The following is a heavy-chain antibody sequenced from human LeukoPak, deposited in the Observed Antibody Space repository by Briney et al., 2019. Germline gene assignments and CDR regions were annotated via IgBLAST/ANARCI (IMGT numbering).Heavy chain of an antibody. Sequence: SETLSLTCPVSGYSLSSGYYWGWIRQPPGKGLEWIGSIYHSGSTYYNPSLKSRVTISVDTSKNKFSLKLSYVTATDTAVYYCARDAGIAAAEDYWGQGTLVTVSS. V-gene: IGHV4-38-2*02. J-gene: IGHJ4*02. CDR2: IYHSGST. CDR1: GYSLSSGYY. D-gene: IGHD6-13*01. CDR3: ARDAGIAAAEDY.